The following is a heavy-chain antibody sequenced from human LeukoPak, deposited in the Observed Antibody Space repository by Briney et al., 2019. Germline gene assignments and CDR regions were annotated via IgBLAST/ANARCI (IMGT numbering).Heavy chain of an antibody. J-gene: IGHJ6*03. CDR3: ARPRPGYYMDV. V-gene: IGHV3-7*01. CDR2: IKQDGSEK. D-gene: IGHD1-1*01. CDR1: GFTFSSYW. Sequence: GGSLRLSCAASGFTFSSYWMSCVRQAPGKGLEWVANIKQDGSEKYYVDSVKGRFTISRDNAKNSLYLQMNSLRAEDTAVYYCARPRPGYYMDVWGKGTTVTVSS.